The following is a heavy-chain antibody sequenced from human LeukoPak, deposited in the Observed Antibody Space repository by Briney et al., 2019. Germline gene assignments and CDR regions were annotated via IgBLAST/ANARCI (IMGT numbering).Heavy chain of an antibody. D-gene: IGHD2-21*02. CDR2: IKGDGIST. CDR3: AKTYIVVVTASAFDY. CDR1: GSDFSSNW. Sequence: GGSLRLSCAASGSDFSSNWMHWVRHAPGQGLVWVSRIKGDGISTNYADSVKGRFTISRDNSKNTLYLQMNSLRAEDTAVYYCAKTYIVVVTASAFDYWGQGTLVTVSS. V-gene: IGHV3-74*01. J-gene: IGHJ4*02.